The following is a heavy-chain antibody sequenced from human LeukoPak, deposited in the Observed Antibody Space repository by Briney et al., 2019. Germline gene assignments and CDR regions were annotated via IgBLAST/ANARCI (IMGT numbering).Heavy chain of an antibody. J-gene: IGHJ4*02. V-gene: IGHV1-2*02. D-gene: IGHD3-16*02. CDR2: IKPNSGGT. CDR3: ARDKLGLGELSLYDE. CDR1: GYTLTGHS. Sequence: RASVKLSCKASGYTLTGHSMHWVRQAPGQGREWMGGIKPNSGGTKYTRKLEGRVTMTRDTSISTAYMELSRMTSDDTAMYYCARDKLGLGELSLYDEWGQGTQVTVSS.